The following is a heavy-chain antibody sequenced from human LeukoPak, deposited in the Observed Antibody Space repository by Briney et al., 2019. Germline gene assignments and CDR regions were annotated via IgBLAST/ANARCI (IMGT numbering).Heavy chain of an antibody. CDR2: IWYDGSNK. J-gene: IGHJ3*02. V-gene: IGHV3-33*01. CDR3: ARAIGYDSSGYWLHGFSGNDAFDI. D-gene: IGHD3-22*01. CDR1: GFTFSSYG. Sequence: PGRSLRLSCAAFGFTFSSYGMHWVRHAPGKGLERVAVIWYDGSNKYYADSVKGRFTISRDNSKNTLYLQMNSLRAEDTAVYYCARAIGYDSSGYWLHGFSGNDAFDIWGQGTMVTVSS.